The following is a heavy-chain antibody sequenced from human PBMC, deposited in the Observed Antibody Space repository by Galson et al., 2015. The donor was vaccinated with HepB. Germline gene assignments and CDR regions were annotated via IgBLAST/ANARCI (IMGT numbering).Heavy chain of an antibody. CDR3: AKVKQWLVTLDAFDI. V-gene: IGHV3-23*01. Sequence: SLRLSCAASGFTFSSYAMSWVRQAPGKGLEWVSAISGSGGSTYYADSVKGRFTISRDDSKNTLYLQMNSLRAEDTAVYYCAKVKQWLVTLDAFDIWGQGTMVTVSS. D-gene: IGHD6-19*01. CDR1: GFTFSSYA. CDR2: ISGSGGST. J-gene: IGHJ3*02.